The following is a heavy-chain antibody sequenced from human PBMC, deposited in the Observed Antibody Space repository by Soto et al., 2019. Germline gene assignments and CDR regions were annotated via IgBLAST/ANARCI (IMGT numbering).Heavy chain of an antibody. V-gene: IGHV3-66*01. Sequence: GGSLRLSCAASGFTVSSNYMSWVRQAPGKGLEWVSVIYSGGSTYYADSVKGRFTISRDNSKNTLYLQMNSLRAEDTAVYYCARARRGIAAAFNSDYWGQGTLVTVSS. CDR2: IYSGGST. D-gene: IGHD6-25*01. CDR1: GFTVSSNY. J-gene: IGHJ4*02. CDR3: ARARRGIAAAFNSDY.